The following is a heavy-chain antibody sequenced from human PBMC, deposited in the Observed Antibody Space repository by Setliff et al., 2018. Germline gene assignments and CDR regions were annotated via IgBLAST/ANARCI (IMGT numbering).Heavy chain of an antibody. CDR3: ARGVRTGHLDS. J-gene: IGHJ4*02. D-gene: IGHD1-1*01. CDR1: GDSISNDYW. Sequence: SETLSLTCAVSGDSISNDYWWSWVRQPPGRELEWIGEINQSGTTNYNPPLKGRATISVDNSKNQFSLNLNSVTVADTAVYFCARGVRTGHLDSWGQGTLVTVSS. V-gene: IGHV4-4*02. CDR2: INQSGTT.